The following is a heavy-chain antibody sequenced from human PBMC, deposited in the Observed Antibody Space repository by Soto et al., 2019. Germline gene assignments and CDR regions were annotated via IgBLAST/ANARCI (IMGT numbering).Heavy chain of an antibody. Sequence: SVKVSCKASGGTFSSYAISWVRQAPVQGLEWMGGIIPIFGTANYAQKFQGRVTITADESTSTAYMELSSLRSEDTAVYYCARAAEDTAMEDYYYYGMDVWGQGTTVTVSS. J-gene: IGHJ6*02. CDR1: GGTFSSYA. CDR2: IIPIFGTA. V-gene: IGHV1-69*01. CDR3: ARAAEDTAMEDYYYYGMDV. D-gene: IGHD5-18*01.